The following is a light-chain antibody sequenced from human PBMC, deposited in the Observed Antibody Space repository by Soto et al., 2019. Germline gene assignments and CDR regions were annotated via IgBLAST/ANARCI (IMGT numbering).Light chain of an antibody. Sequence: DIQMTQSPSTLSASVGDRVTITCRASQSISSWLAWYQQKPGKAPKLLIYDASSLASGVPSRFSGSGSGTEFTLTISSLQPDDFASYYCQQYNSYPHTFGQGTKLEIK. CDR1: QSISSW. J-gene: IGKJ2*01. V-gene: IGKV1-5*01. CDR3: QQYNSYPHT. CDR2: DAS.